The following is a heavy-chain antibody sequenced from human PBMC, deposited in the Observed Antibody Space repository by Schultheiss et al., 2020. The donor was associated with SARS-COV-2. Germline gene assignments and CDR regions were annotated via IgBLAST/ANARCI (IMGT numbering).Heavy chain of an antibody. Sequence: GGSLRLSCAASGFTFSSYWMHWVRQAPGKGLEWVSAIGTAGDTYYPGSVKGRFTISRDNSKNTLYLQMNSLRAEDTALYYCAKDELGAAAAGSHLDYWGQGTLVTVSS. J-gene: IGHJ4*02. CDR3: AKDELGAAAAGSHLDY. D-gene: IGHD6-13*01. CDR1: GFTFSSYW. V-gene: IGHV3-13*01. CDR2: IGTAGDT.